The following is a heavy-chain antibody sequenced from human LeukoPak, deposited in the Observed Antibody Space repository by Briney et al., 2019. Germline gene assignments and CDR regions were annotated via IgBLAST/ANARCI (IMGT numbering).Heavy chain of an antibody. J-gene: IGHJ4*02. V-gene: IGHV3-53*01. CDR2: LYSAGST. Sequence: AGGSLRLSCAASGFSVSINYMIWVRQAPGKGLEWVSVLYSAGSTYFADSVKGRFTISRDNSKNTLYLQMNSLKPEDTAVYYCASGGDPQWLVQGEYWGQGTLVTVSS. CDR1: GFSVSINY. D-gene: IGHD6-19*01. CDR3: ASGGDPQWLVQGEY.